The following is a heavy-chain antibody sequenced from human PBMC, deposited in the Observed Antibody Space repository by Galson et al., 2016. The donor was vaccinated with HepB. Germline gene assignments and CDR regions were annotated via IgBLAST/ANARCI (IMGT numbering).Heavy chain of an antibody. Sequence: SLRLSCAGSSFTFTNAWIHWVRQAPGKGLEWVGRIKSIVDGGTTDYAAPAKGRFTISRDDSKNTVYLQMNNLKTEDTAVYYCTTSPFSASDYNSWGQGTLVTVSS. V-gene: IGHV3-15*07. D-gene: IGHD1-26*01. CDR1: SFTFTNAW. J-gene: IGHJ4*02. CDR2: IKSIVDGGTT. CDR3: TTSPFSASDYNS.